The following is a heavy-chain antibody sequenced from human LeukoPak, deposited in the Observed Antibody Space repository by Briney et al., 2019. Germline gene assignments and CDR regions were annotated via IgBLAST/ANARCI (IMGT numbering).Heavy chain of an antibody. CDR1: GGSISSYY. CDR2: IYYSGST. Sequence: SETLSLTCTVSGGSISSYYWSWIRQPPGKGLEWIEYIYYSGSTNYNPSLKSRVTISVDTSKNQFSLKLSSVTAADTAVYYCARVSLYSGYETADDWGQGTLVTVSS. J-gene: IGHJ4*02. D-gene: IGHD5-12*01. V-gene: IGHV4-59*01. CDR3: ARVSLYSGYETADD.